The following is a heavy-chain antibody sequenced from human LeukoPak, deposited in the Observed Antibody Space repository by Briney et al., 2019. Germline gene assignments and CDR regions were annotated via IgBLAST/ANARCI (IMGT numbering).Heavy chain of an antibody. D-gene: IGHD6-19*01. Sequence: PGGSLRLSCAASGFTFSSYWMSWVRQAPGKGLEWVANIKQDGSEKYYVDSVKGRFAISRDNAKNSLYLQMNSLRAEDTAVYYCARWLEWLVPDDAFDIWGQGTMVTVSS. CDR1: GFTFSSYW. CDR2: IKQDGSEK. J-gene: IGHJ3*02. V-gene: IGHV3-7*01. CDR3: ARWLEWLVPDDAFDI.